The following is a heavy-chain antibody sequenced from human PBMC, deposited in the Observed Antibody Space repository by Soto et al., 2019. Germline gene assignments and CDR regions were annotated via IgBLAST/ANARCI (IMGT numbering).Heavy chain of an antibody. V-gene: IGHV1-3*01. CDR2: INAGYGNT. D-gene: IGHD7-27*01. Sequence: QVHLVQSGAEVRKPGASVKVSCKASGYTFSSYAMHWVRQAPGQRLEWMGWINAGYGNTKSSQKFQDRVTISRDTAASTAYMELTSLRSEDTAVYYCASATGDGTFDFWGQGTLGTVSS. CDR1: GYTFSSYA. CDR3: ASATGDGTFDF. J-gene: IGHJ4*02.